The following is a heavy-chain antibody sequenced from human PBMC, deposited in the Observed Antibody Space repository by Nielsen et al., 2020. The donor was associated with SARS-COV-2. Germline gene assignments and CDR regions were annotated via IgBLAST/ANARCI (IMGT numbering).Heavy chain of an antibody. J-gene: IGHJ5*02. CDR3: AKAPSDYGDYGWFDP. CDR1: GFDFSAYT. CDR2: INGAGTSI. Sequence: GESLKISCAASGFDFSAYTMNWVRQAPGKGLQWVASINGAGTSIFYAASVKGRFTISRDNAKNSLYLQMNSLRAEDTALYYCAKAPSDYGDYGWFDPWGQGTLVTVSS. D-gene: IGHD4-17*01. V-gene: IGHV3-21*04.